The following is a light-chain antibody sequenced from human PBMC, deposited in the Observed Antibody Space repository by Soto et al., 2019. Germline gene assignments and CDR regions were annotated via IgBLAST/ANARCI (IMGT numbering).Light chain of an antibody. Sequence: DIQMTQSPSTLSASIGDRVTITCRASQSISSWLAWYQQKPGKAPKLLVYMASNLQSGVPSRFSGSGSGKEFTLTISSLQPDDFATYDCQHSNDYSRIFGQGTKVEIK. CDR1: QSISSW. CDR3: QHSNDYSRI. CDR2: MAS. J-gene: IGKJ1*01. V-gene: IGKV1-5*03.